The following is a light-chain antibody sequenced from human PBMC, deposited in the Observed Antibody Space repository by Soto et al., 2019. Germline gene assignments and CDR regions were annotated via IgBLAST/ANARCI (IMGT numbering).Light chain of an antibody. CDR3: QQRSNWPPALT. CDR1: QSVGDN. Sequence: IVMTQSPVTLSVSPGERVALSCRASQSVGDNLAWYQKKPGQAPRLLIYDASNRATGIPARFSGSGSGTDFTLTISSLEPEDFAVYYCQQRSNWPPALTFGGGTKVEIK. V-gene: IGKV3-11*01. CDR2: DAS. J-gene: IGKJ4*01.